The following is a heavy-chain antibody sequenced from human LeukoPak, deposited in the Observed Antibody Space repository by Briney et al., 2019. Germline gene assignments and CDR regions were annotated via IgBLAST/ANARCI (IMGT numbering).Heavy chain of an antibody. V-gene: IGHV1-2*02. D-gene: IGHD3-22*01. J-gene: IGHJ4*02. Sequence: ASVKVSCKASGYTFTGYYMHWVRQAPGQGLEWMGWINPNSGGTNYAQKFQGRVTMTRDTSISTAYMELSRLRSDDTAVYYCALGGTMIVVVIPTDYWGQGTLVTVSS. CDR2: INPNSGGT. CDR3: ALGGTMIVVVIPTDY. CDR1: GYTFTGYY.